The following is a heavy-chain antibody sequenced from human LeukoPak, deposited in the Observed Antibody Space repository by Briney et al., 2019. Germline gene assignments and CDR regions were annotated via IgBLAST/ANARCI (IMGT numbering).Heavy chain of an antibody. Sequence: GRSLRLSCAASGXTFSAFAMHWVRQAPGKGLEWVAAISYDARNKYYAVSVRGRFTISRDNSRNTLFLQLNSLKAEDTAVYFCARGTTDIVADISDAFDIWGQGSVVTVSS. CDR3: ARGTTDIVADISDAFDI. D-gene: IGHD5-12*01. CDR1: GXTFSAFA. CDR2: ISYDARNK. J-gene: IGHJ3*02. V-gene: IGHV3-30*04.